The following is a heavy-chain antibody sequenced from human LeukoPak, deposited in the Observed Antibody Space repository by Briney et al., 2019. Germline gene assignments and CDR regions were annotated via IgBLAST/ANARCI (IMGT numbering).Heavy chain of an antibody. CDR3: AAYESRYRYSGSHWSDY. J-gene: IGHJ4*02. Sequence: SETLSLTCTVSGGSISSSSYYWGWIRQPPGKGLEWIGSIYYSGSTYYNPSLKSRVTISVDTSKNQFSLKLSSVTAADTAVYYCAAYESRYRYSGSHWSDYWGQGTLVTVSS. CDR1: GGSISSSSYY. CDR2: IYYSGST. V-gene: IGHV4-39*01. D-gene: IGHD1-26*01.